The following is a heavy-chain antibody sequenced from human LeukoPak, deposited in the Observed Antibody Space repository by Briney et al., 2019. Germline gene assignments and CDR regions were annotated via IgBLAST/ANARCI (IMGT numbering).Heavy chain of an antibody. Sequence: SETLSLTCTVSGGSISSYYWSWIRQPPGKGLEWIGYIYYSGSTYYNPSLKSRVTISVDTSKNQFSLKLSSVTAADTAVYYCARDNADRLLWFGESDVWGQGTTVTVSS. J-gene: IGHJ6*02. CDR2: IYYSGST. D-gene: IGHD3-10*01. V-gene: IGHV4-59*12. CDR1: GGSISSYY. CDR3: ARDNADRLLWFGESDV.